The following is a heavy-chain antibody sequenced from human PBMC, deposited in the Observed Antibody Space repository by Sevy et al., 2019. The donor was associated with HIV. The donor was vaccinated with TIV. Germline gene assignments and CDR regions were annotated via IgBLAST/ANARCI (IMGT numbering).Heavy chain of an antibody. CDR3: ARKYDSGGYFDY. V-gene: IGHV3-23*01. J-gene: IGHJ4*02. CDR1: GFTFSSYA. CDR2: ISGSGGSGDKT. Sequence: GGSLRLSCAASGFTFSSYAMNWVRQAPGKGLEWVSGISGSGGSGDKTNYADSVKGRFTISRDDSKNSLYLQLNSLRAEDTAIYYCARKYDSGGYFDYWGQGTLVTVSS. D-gene: IGHD3-22*01.